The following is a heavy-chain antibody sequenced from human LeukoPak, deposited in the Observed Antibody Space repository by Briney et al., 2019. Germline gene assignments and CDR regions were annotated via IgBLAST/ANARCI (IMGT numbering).Heavy chain of an antibody. D-gene: IGHD2-15*01. CDR3: ARAGYCSGGSCYSTERNWFDP. J-gene: IGHJ5*02. CDR2: INHSGST. CDR1: GGSFSGYY. V-gene: IGHV4-34*01. Sequence: SETLSLTCAVYGGSFSGYYWSWIRQPPGKGLEWIGEINHSGSTNYNPSLKSRVTISVDTSKNQFSLKLSSVTAADTAVYYCARAGYCSGGSCYSTERNWFDPWGQGTLVTVSS.